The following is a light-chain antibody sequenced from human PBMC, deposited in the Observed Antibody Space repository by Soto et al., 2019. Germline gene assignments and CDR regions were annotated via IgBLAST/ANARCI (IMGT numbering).Light chain of an antibody. V-gene: IGLV1-51*01. Sequence: QSVLTQPPSVSAAPGQKVTISCSGSSSNIGNNYVSWYQQLPGTAPKLLIYDINKRPSGIPDRFSGSKSGTSATLGITGLQTGDEADYYCQSYDSSLSGSEVFGTGTKVTVL. J-gene: IGLJ1*01. CDR2: DIN. CDR3: QSYDSSLSGSEV. CDR1: SSNIGNNY.